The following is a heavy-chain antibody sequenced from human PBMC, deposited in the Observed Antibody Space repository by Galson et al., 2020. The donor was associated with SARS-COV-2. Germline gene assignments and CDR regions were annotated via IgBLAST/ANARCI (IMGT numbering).Heavy chain of an antibody. CDR2: IWYDGSNK. Sequence: QLGESLKISCAASGFTFSSYGMHWVRQAPGKGLEWVAVIWYDGSNKYYADSVKGRFTISRDNSKNTLYLQMNSLRAEDTAVYYCARDTYYGSGSYLSWYFDLWGRGTLVTVSS. D-gene: IGHD3-10*01. CDR3: ARDTYYGSGSYLSWYFDL. CDR1: GFTFSSYG. J-gene: IGHJ2*01. V-gene: IGHV3-33*01.